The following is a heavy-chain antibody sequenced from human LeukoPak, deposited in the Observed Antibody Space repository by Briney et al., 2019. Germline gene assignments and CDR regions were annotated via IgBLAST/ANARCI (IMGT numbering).Heavy chain of an antibody. V-gene: IGHV3-33*06. J-gene: IGHJ4*02. D-gene: IGHD3-9*01. CDR2: IWYDGSNK. CDR3: AKSSWRYYDILAADY. CDR1: GFTFSSYG. Sequence: PGRSLRLSCAASGFTFSSYGMHWVRQAPGKGLEWVAVIWYDGSNKYYADSVKGRFTISRDNSKNTLYLQMNSLRAEDTAVYYCAKSSWRYYDILAADYWGQGTLVTVSS.